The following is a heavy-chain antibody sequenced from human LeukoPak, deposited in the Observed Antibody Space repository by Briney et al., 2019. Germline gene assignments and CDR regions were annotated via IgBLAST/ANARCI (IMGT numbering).Heavy chain of an antibody. D-gene: IGHD3-10*01. CDR3: ARDILWFGELFDINWFDP. J-gene: IGHJ5*02. V-gene: IGHV3-21*01. Sequence: GGSLRLSCAASGFTFSSYSMNWVRQAPGKGLEWVSSISSSSSSYIYYADSVKGRFTISRDNAKNSLYLQMNSLRAEDTAVYYCARDILWFGELFDINWFDPWGQGTLVTVSS. CDR1: GFTFSSYS. CDR2: ISSSSSSYI.